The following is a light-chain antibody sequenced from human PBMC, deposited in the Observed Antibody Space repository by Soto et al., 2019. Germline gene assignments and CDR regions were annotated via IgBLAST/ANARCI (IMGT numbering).Light chain of an antibody. CDR3: TSYTSSSTPYV. V-gene: IGLV2-14*01. CDR2: DVS. J-gene: IGLJ1*01. Sequence: QSVLTQPASVSGSPGQSITISCAGTSSDVGGYTYVSWYQQHPGKAPKLMIYDVSNRPSGVSNRFSGSKSGNTASLTISGLQAEDEADYYCTSYTSSSTPYVFGGGTKLTV. CDR1: SSDVGGYTY.